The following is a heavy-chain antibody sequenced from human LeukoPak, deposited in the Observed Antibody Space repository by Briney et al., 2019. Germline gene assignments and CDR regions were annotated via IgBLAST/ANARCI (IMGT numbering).Heavy chain of an antibody. Sequence: ASVKVSCKASGYTFTSYAINWVRQAPGQGLEWMGWISVYNGNPNYAQKLQGRVTMTTGTSTRTAYMELRSLRSDDTAVYFCARGVPGMAYYYMDVWGKGTTVTVSS. J-gene: IGHJ6*03. V-gene: IGHV1-18*01. D-gene: IGHD5-24*01. CDR1: GYTFTSYA. CDR3: ARGVPGMAYYYMDV. CDR2: ISVYNGNP.